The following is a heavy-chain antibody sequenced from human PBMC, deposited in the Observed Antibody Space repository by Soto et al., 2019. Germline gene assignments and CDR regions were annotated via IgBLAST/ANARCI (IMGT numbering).Heavy chain of an antibody. D-gene: IGHD6-13*01. CDR1: GFTFRTYA. J-gene: IGHJ4*02. CDR3: ARGDSNSWSDY. V-gene: IGHV3-30*01. CDR2: ISYDGTNK. Sequence: QVQLVESGGGVVQPGRSLRLSCAASGFTFRTYAMDWVRQAPGKGQEWVAVISYDGTNKYYADSVKGRFTISRDNSKNTLSLQMNSLRAEDTAVYYCARGDSNSWSDYWGQGTLVTVSS.